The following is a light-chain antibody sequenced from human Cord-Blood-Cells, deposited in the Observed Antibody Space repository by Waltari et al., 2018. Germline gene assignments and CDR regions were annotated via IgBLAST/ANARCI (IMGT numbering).Light chain of an antibody. V-gene: IGLV2-14*01. CDR1: SSDVGGYNS. Sequence: QSALTPHASVSGSPGQSLTISCPGTSSDVGGYNSVSWYQQHPGKATKHMIYDVSNRHSGVSDRFSGSKSGNTASLTISGLQAENEADYYCSSYTGSSTLVFGGGTKLTVL. CDR3: SSYTGSSTLV. CDR2: DVS. J-gene: IGLJ3*02.